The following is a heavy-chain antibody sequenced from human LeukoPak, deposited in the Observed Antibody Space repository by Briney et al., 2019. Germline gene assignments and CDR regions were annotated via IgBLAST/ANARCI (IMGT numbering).Heavy chain of an antibody. CDR3: AKTQGSYGGIPFDY. CDR1: GFTFDDYA. CDR2: ISWNSGSI. D-gene: IGHD4-23*01. Sequence: PGRSLRLSCAASGFTFDDYAMHWVRQAPGKGLEWVSGISWNSGSIGYADSVKGRFTISRDNAKDSLYLQMNSLRAEDTALYYCAKTQGSYGGIPFDYWGQGTLVTVSS. J-gene: IGHJ4*02. V-gene: IGHV3-9*01.